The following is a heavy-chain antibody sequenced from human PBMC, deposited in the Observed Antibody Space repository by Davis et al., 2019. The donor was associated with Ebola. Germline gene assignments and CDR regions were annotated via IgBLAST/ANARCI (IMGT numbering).Heavy chain of an antibody. CDR1: SGSISRSSYY. J-gene: IGHJ6*02. CDR2: IYNSGST. D-gene: IGHD3-22*01. CDR3: ARSRFYYDSRGYGLYYGMDV. Sequence: MPSETLSLTCLVSSGSISRSSYYWGWIRQPPGKGLEWMGTIYNSGSTYYNPSLKSRVTISVDTSKNQFSVKLNSVTAADTAVYYCARSRFYYDSRGYGLYYGMDVWGQGTTVTVSS. V-gene: IGHV4-39*01.